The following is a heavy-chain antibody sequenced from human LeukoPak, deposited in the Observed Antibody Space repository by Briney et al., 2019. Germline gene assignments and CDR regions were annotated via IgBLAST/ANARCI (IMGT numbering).Heavy chain of an antibody. D-gene: IGHD3-10*01. CDR3: ARGYYYGSGSRGRMDV. Sequence: ASVKVSCKTSGYTFTGYYIHWFRQAPGQGLEWMGWINPDSGGTNYAQKFKGRVTMTRDTSIRTAYMELNSLRSDDTAVYYCARGYYYGSGSRGRMDVWGQGTTVTASS. V-gene: IGHV1-2*02. CDR1: GYTFTGYY. CDR2: INPDSGGT. J-gene: IGHJ6*02.